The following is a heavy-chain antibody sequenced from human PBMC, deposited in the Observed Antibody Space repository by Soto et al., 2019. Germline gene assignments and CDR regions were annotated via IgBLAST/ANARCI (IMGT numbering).Heavy chain of an antibody. V-gene: IGHV3-33*01. Sequence: PGGSLRLSCAASGFTFSSYGMHWVRQAPGKGLEWVAVIWYDGSNKYYADSVKGRFTISRDNSKNTLYLQMNSLRAEDTAVYYCARGVIAVAGYHFDFWGQGALVTVSS. CDR2: IWYDGSNK. CDR1: GFTFSSYG. D-gene: IGHD6-19*01. J-gene: IGHJ4*02. CDR3: ARGVIAVAGYHFDF.